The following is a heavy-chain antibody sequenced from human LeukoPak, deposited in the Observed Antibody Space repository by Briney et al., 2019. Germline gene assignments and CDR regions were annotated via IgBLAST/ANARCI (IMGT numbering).Heavy chain of an antibody. CDR3: ARVTSRLGWFDP. Sequence: SETLSLTCTVSGYSISSGYYWGWVRQPPGKGLEWIGSISHSGSTYYNPSLKSRVTISVDTSKNQFSLKLRSVTAADTAVYYCARVTSRLGWFDPWGQGTLVTVSS. CDR2: ISHSGST. V-gene: IGHV4-38-2*02. CDR1: GYSISSGYY. D-gene: IGHD1-14*01. J-gene: IGHJ5*02.